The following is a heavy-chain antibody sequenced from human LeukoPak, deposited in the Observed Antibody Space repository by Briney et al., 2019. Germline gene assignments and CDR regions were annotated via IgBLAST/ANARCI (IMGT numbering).Heavy chain of an antibody. V-gene: IGHV3-21*01. CDR3: ARAKVVAATDDAFDI. CDR1: GFTFSYYS. D-gene: IGHD2-15*01. Sequence: GGSLRLSCASSGFTFSYYSMNWVRQAPGKGLEWVSSISSSSYIYYTVSVRGRFTISRDNAKNSLYLQMNSLRADDTAVYYCARAKVVAATDDAFDIWGQGTMVTVSS. J-gene: IGHJ3*02. CDR2: ISSSSYI.